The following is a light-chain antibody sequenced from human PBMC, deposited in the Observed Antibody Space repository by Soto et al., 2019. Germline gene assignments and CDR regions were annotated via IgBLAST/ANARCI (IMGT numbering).Light chain of an antibody. V-gene: IGKV3-11*01. CDR1: PGVDRY. Sequence: EIVLKQSPATLSLSPGETATLSCRASPGVDRYLAWYQQKVGQSPQLIIYDTSNRATGVPPRFSGSGYGTDFTLTITSLQPEDYALYFCQHRRDSPPGFGPGTRVEIK. J-gene: IGKJ3*01. CDR2: DTS. CDR3: QHRRDSPPG.